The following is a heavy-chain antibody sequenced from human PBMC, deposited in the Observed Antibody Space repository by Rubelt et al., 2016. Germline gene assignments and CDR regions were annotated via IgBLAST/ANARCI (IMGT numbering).Heavy chain of an antibody. CDR2: LRVYNGNT. CDR3: ARGARRYSMDPRNAFDI. D-gene: IGHD4-11*01. V-gene: IGHV1-18*01. J-gene: IGHJ3*02. Sequence: QVQLVQSGAEVKKPGASVKVSCKASGYTFNSYGISWVRQAPGQGLEWMGWLRVYNGNTHYAQKLQGRVTMTTDTSTSTAYMELRSLGSDDTAVYYCARGARRYSMDPRNAFDIWGQGTMVTVSS. CDR1: GYTFNSYG.